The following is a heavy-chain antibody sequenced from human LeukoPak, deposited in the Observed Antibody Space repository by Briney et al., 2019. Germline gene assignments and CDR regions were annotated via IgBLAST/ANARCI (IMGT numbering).Heavy chain of an antibody. CDR3: AKEGSSWRYYFDY. Sequence: GGSLRLSCAASGFTFSTYWMSWIRQAPGKGLEWVSAISGSGGSTYYADSVKGRFTISRDNSKNTLYLQMNSLRAEDTAVYYCAKEGSSWRYYFDYWGQGTLVTVSS. CDR2: ISGSGGST. J-gene: IGHJ4*02. CDR1: GFTFSTYW. V-gene: IGHV3-23*01. D-gene: IGHD6-13*01.